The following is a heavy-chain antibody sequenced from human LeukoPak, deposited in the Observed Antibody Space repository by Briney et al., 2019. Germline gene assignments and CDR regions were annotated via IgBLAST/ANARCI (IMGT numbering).Heavy chain of an antibody. CDR3: ARGNSSPWDY. V-gene: IGHV4-4*07. D-gene: IGHD6-13*01. CDR1: GGSISPYY. Sequence: PSETQSLTCTVSGGSISPYYWSWIRQPAGKGLEWIGRIYNSGYTNYNPSLESRVTMSLDTSKNEFSLKLSSVTAADTALYYCARGNSSPWDYWGQGILVTVSS. J-gene: IGHJ4*02. CDR2: IYNSGYT.